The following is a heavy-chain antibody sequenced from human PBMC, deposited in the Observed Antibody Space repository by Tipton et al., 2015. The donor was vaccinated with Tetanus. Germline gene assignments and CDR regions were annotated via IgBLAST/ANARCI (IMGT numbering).Heavy chain of an antibody. CDR2: INNDGSST. D-gene: IGHD3-10*01. J-gene: IGHJ6*02. V-gene: IGHV3-74*01. Sequence: SLRLSCAASGLTFSSDWMHWVRQVPGKGLVWVSRINNDGSSTNYADSVKGRFTISRDNAKNTLYLQMNNLRDEDTAIYYCAKAFVYYNGMDVWGQGNPVIVSS. CDR1: GLTFSSDW. CDR3: AKAFVYYNGMDV.